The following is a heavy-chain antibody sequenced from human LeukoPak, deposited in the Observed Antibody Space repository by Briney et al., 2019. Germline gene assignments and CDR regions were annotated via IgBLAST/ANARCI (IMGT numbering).Heavy chain of an antibody. CDR3: AKRGVVIRVILVGFHKQAYYFDS. Sequence: GGSLRLSCAASGFTFSNYAMSWVRQAPGKRLEWVSTFSGGLDTTYHADSVKGRFTISRDNTKNTLYLQMNSLRAEDTAVYFCAKRGVVIRVILVGFHKQAYYFDSWGQGALVTVSS. CDR2: FSGGLDTT. D-gene: IGHD3-22*01. V-gene: IGHV3-23*01. J-gene: IGHJ4*02. CDR1: GFTFSNYA.